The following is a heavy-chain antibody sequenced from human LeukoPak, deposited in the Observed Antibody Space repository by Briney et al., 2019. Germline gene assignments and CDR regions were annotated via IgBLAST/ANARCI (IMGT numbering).Heavy chain of an antibody. J-gene: IGHJ3*02. CDR1: GFIVSTKY. CDR2: IYSGGTT. CDR3: ARDSMWLVREGAFDI. Sequence: GGSLRLSCAASGFIVSTKYMSWVRQAPGKGLEWVSLIYSGGTTYYADSVKGRFTISRDNSKNTLYLQMNSLRPEDTAVYYCARDSMWLVREGAFDIWGQGTMVTVSS. V-gene: IGHV3-53*01. D-gene: IGHD6-19*01.